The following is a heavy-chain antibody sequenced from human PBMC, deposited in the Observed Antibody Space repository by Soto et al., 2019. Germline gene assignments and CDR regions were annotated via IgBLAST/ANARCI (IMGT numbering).Heavy chain of an antibody. Sequence: EVQLVESGGGLVQPGGSLRLSCVASGFTVTEIYMNWVRQAPGKGLEWVSVIYNELTDDADPVRGRDSITTDSSNNALYLQMNSLRAEDSAVYYCVREHRYCSGGSCSIMGDAFDIWGQGTMVTVSS. CDR2: IYNELT. V-gene: IGHV3-66*01. CDR3: VREHRYCSGGSCSIMGDAFDI. J-gene: IGHJ3*02. D-gene: IGHD2-15*01. CDR1: GFTVTEIY.